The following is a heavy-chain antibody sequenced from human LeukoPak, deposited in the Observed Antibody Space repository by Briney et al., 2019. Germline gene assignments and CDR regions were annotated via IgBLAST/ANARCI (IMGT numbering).Heavy chain of an antibody. D-gene: IGHD3-3*02. J-gene: IGHJ1*01. CDR3: ARDLLGYRYFQH. CDR2: IIPIFGTA. V-gene: IGHV1-69*05. CDR1: GGTFSSYA. Sequence: SVKVSCKASGGTFSSYAISWVRQAPGQGLEWMGGIIPIFGTANYAQKFQGRVTITTDESTSTAYMELSSLRSEDTAVYHCARDLLGYRYFQHWGQGTLVTVSS.